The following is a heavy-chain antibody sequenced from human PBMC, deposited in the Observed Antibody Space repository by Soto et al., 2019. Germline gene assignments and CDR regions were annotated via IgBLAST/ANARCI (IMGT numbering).Heavy chain of an antibody. J-gene: IGHJ6*02. V-gene: IGHV6-1*01. D-gene: IGHD6-19*01. CDR3: ARDRQWLVVGRVRYYYYGMDV. Sequence: SQTLSLTRAISGDSVSSNSAAWNWIRQSPSRGLEWLGRTYYRSKWYNDYAVSVKSRITINPDTSKNQFSLQLNSVTPEDTAVYYCARDRQWLVVGRVRYYYYGMDVWGQGTTVTVSS. CDR2: TYYRSKWYN. CDR1: GDSVSSNSAA.